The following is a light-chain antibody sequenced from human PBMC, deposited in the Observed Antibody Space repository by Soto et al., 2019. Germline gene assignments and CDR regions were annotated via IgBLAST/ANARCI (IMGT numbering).Light chain of an antibody. CDR3: QQYNNWPRT. CDR1: QSVSSN. Sequence: EIVMTQSPATLSVSPGEGVTLSCRASQSVSSNLAWYHQKPGQAPRLLIYAASTRATGIPARFSGSGSGTXXXXXXXXLQSEDFAVYYCQQYNNWPRTFGQGTKVEIK. V-gene: IGKV3-15*01. CDR2: AAS. J-gene: IGKJ1*01.